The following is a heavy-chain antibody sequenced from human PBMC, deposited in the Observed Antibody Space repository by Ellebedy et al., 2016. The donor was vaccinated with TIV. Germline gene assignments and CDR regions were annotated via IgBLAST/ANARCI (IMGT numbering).Heavy chain of an antibody. V-gene: IGHV1-46*04. CDR3: ARRRTHGKGLDAFDI. J-gene: IGHJ3*02. D-gene: IGHD1-14*01. CDR1: GYTFTSYY. CDR2: INPSGGST. Sequence: ASMKVSCKASGYTFTSYYMHWVRQAPGQGLEWMGIINPSGGSTSYAQKLQGRVTMTRDTSTSTVYMELSSLRSEDTAVYYCARRRTHGKGLDAFDIWGQGTMVTVSS.